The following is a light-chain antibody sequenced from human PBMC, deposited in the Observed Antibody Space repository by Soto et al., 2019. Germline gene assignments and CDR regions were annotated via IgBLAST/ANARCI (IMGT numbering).Light chain of an antibody. CDR3: CSYAGGTSVV. V-gene: IGLV2-23*01. Sequence: QCALTQPASESGSPGQSITISCTGTSSDVGSYNLVSWYQQHPGKAPKLMIYEDIERPSGVSNRFSGSKSGNTASLTISGLQTEDEADYYCCSYAGGTSVVFGGGTKLTVL. CDR2: EDI. J-gene: IGLJ2*01. CDR1: SSDVGSYNL.